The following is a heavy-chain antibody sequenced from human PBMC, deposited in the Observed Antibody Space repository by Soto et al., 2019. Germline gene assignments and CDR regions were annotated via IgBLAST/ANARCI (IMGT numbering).Heavy chain of an antibody. D-gene: IGHD3-22*01. CDR3: AREAIIVIAAPEYYFDY. V-gene: IGHV3-66*01. CDR1: GFDVSNTD. CDR2: IYSGGYT. J-gene: IGHJ4*02. Sequence: EVQLVESGGELVQRGGSLRLYCAASGFDVSNTDMSWVRQAPGKGLEWVSVIYSGGYTNYADSVKGRFIVSRDSPKNTLYLQMDSLRAEDTAVYYCAREAIIVIAAPEYYFDYRGQGTLVIVSS.